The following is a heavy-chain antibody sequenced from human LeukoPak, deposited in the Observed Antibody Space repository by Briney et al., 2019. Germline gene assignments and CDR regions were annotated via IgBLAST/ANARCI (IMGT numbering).Heavy chain of an antibody. CDR3: ARGRYYDFWSDTFDY. CDR1: GGSISSYY. Sequence: SETLSLTCTVSGGSISSYYWSWIRQPPGKGLEWIGYIYYSGSTNYNPSLKSRVTISVDTSKNQFSLKLSSVTAADTAVYYCARGRYYDFWSDTFDYWGQGTLVTVSS. D-gene: IGHD3-3*01. CDR2: IYYSGST. V-gene: IGHV4-59*08. J-gene: IGHJ4*02.